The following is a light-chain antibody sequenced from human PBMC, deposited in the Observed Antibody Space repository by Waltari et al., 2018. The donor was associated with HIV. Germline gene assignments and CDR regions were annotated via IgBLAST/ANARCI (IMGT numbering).Light chain of an antibody. Sequence: EIVLTQSPGTLSLSPGERATLSCTASDTVVSNYLAWYRQTPGQAPSLLIYAASRRATGIPDRFSASGSGTDFTLTISRLEPEDFAVYYWHQYGSSPRTFGQGTKVEI. J-gene: IGKJ1*01. CDR2: AAS. CDR3: HQYGSSPRT. V-gene: IGKV3-20*01. CDR1: DTVVSNY.